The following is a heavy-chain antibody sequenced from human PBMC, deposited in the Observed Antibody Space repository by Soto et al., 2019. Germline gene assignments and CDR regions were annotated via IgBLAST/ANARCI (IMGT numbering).Heavy chain of an antibody. Sequence: SVKVSCKASGGTFSSYTISWVRQAPGQGLEWMGRIIPILGIANYAQNFQGRVTITADKSTSTAYMELSSLRSEDTAVYYCARQYGSGEQDVWGQGTTVTVSS. CDR2: IIPILGIA. D-gene: IGHD3-10*01. CDR3: ARQYGSGEQDV. J-gene: IGHJ6*02. V-gene: IGHV1-69*02. CDR1: GGTFSSYT.